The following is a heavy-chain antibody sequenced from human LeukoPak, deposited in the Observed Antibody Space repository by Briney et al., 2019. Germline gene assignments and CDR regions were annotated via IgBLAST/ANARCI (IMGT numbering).Heavy chain of an antibody. V-gene: IGHV4-59*01. Sequence: PSETLSLTCTVSGGSISSYYWSWIRQSPAKGLEWIGYISYSGSTSYNPSPKSRVTISGDASKNQFSLKLSSVTAADTAVYYCASATMVKYYFDYWGQGILVTVSS. CDR2: ISYSGST. D-gene: IGHD3-10*01. J-gene: IGHJ4*02. CDR3: ASATMVKYYFDY. CDR1: GGSISSYY.